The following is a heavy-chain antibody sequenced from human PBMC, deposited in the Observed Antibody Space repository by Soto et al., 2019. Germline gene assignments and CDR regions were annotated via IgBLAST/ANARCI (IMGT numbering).Heavy chain of an antibody. J-gene: IGHJ6*02. V-gene: IGHV4-34*01. CDR1: GGSFSTYY. D-gene: IGHD3-10*01. CDR2: INHSGNN. CDR3: ARETYGSGSPPYGMDV. Sequence: PSETLSLTCVVSGGSFSTYYYNWIRQSPGKGLEWIGEINHSGNNNYSPSLKSRVTMSLDTSKNQFSLKLSSVTAADTAVYYCARETYGSGSPPYGMDVWGQGTTVTVSS.